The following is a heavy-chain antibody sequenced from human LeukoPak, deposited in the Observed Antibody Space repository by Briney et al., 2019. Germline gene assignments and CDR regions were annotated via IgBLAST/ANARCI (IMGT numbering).Heavy chain of an antibody. CDR1: GGSISSYY. CDR3: ARSRTAMVNDAFDI. CDR2: IYYSGST. D-gene: IGHD5-18*01. V-gene: IGHV4-59*01. J-gene: IGHJ3*02. Sequence: PSKTLSLTCTVSGGSISSYYWSWLRQPPGKGLEWIGYIYYSGSTNYNPSLKSRVTISVDTSKNQFSLKLSSVTAADTAVYYCARSRTAMVNDAFDIWGQGTMVNVSS.